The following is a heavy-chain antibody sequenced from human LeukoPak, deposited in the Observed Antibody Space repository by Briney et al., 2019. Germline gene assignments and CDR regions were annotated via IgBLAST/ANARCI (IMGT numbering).Heavy chain of an antibody. CDR1: ESTFSSYS. Sequence: GGSLGLSCAASESTFSSYSMNWVRQAPGKGLEWVSSISSSSDHIAYADSVKGRFTISRDNAKNSLYLQMNSLRAEDTAVYYCARDIHYDSSGYYYEPFDYWGQGTLVTVSS. V-gene: IGHV3-21*01. CDR2: ISSSSDHI. CDR3: ARDIHYDSSGYYYEPFDY. D-gene: IGHD3-22*01. J-gene: IGHJ4*02.